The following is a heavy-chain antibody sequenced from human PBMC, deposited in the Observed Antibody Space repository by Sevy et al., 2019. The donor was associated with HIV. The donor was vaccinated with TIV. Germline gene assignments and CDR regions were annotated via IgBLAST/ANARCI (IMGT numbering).Heavy chain of an antibody. CDR3: TRGDGSYDFWSGYYGPPNPALDY. CDR1: GFTFGDYA. CDR2: IRSKAYGGTT. J-gene: IGHJ4*02. V-gene: IGHV3-49*03. Sequence: GGSLRLSCTASGFTFGDYAMSWFRQAPGKGLEWVGFIRSKAYGGTTEYAASVKGRFTISRDDSKSIAYLQMNSLKTEDKAVYYCTRGDGSYDFWSGYYGPPNPALDYWGQGTLVTVSS. D-gene: IGHD3-3*01.